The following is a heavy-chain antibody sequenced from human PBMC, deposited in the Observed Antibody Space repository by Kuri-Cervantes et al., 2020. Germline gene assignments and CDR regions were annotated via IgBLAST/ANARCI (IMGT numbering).Heavy chain of an antibody. J-gene: IGHJ2*01. V-gene: IGHV4-34*01. CDR1: GGSFSGYS. CDR2: INHSGST. CDR3: ARRERWMYWYFDL. Sequence: SQTLSLTCAVYGGSFSGYSWSWIRQPPGKGLEWIGEINHSGSTNYNPSLKSRVTISVDTSKNQFSLKVNSVTAADTAVYYCARRERWMYWYFDLWGRGTLVTVSS. D-gene: IGHD5-24*01.